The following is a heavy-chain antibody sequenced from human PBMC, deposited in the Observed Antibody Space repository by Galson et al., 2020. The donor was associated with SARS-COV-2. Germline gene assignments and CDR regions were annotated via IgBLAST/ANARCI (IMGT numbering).Heavy chain of an antibody. D-gene: IGHD3-10*01. CDR2: INPSGGST. J-gene: IGHJ4*02. V-gene: IGHV1-46*03. CDR1: GYTFTSYY. CDR3: ARDRSYGSGSYAHRGGGAPGGYFDY. Sequence: ASVKVSCKASGYTFTSYYMHWVRQAPGQGLEWMGIINPSGGSTSYAQKFQGRVTMTRDTSTSTVYMELSSLRSEDTAMYYCARDRSYGSGSYAHRGGGAPGGYFDYWGQGTLVTVSS.